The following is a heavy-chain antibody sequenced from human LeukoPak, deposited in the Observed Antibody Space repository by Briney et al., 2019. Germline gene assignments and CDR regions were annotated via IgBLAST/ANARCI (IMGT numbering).Heavy chain of an antibody. D-gene: IGHD6-19*01. J-gene: IGHJ3*02. CDR2: ISSSGSTI. CDR1: GFTFSNYS. V-gene: IGHV3-48*04. Sequence: GGSLRLSCAASGFTFSNYSMNWVRQAPGKGLEWVSYISSSGSTIYYADSVKGRFTISRDNAKNSLYLQMNSLRAEDTAVYYCARPRIAVAGVDAFDIWGQGTMVTVSS. CDR3: ARPRIAVAGVDAFDI.